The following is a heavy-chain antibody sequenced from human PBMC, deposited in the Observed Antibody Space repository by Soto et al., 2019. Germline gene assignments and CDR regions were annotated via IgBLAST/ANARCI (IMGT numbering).Heavy chain of an antibody. CDR3: ARSPATTVVTRFDY. CDR1: GFTFSSYS. CDR2: ISSSSSYI. D-gene: IGHD4-17*01. V-gene: IGHV3-21*01. Sequence: GESLKISCAASGFTFSSYSMNWVRQAPGKGLEWVSSISSSSSYIYYADSVKGRFTISRDNAKNSLYLQMNSLRAEDTAVYYCARSPATTVVTRFDYWGQGTLVTVSS. J-gene: IGHJ4*02.